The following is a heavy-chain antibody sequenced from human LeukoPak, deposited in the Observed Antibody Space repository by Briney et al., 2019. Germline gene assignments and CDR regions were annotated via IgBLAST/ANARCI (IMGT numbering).Heavy chain of an antibody. V-gene: IGHV4-39*07. J-gene: IGHJ4*02. CDR3: AKGVSRYGDFDY. Sequence: SETLSLTCTVSGGSISSSSYYWGWIRQPPGKGLEWIGSIYYSGSTYYNPSLKSRVTISVDTSKNQFSLKLSSVTAEDTAVYYCAKGVSRYGDFDYWGQGTLVTVSS. CDR2: IYYSGST. D-gene: IGHD4-17*01. CDR1: GGSISSSSYY.